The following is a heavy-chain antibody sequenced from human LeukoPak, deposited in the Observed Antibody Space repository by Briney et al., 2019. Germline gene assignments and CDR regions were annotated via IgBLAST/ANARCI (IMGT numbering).Heavy chain of an antibody. D-gene: IGHD3-10*01. CDR1: GYSFTGHY. V-gene: IGHV1-2*02. CDR3: AKNIWFGESSDAFHI. J-gene: IGHJ3*02. CDR2: LNPNSGGT. Sequence: ASVKVSCKASGYSFTGHYIHWVRQAPGQGLEWMGWLNPNSGGTKFAQKFQGRVTMTRDTSISTAHMELSRLRSDDTAVYYCAKNIWFGESSDAFHIWGRGTMVTVSS.